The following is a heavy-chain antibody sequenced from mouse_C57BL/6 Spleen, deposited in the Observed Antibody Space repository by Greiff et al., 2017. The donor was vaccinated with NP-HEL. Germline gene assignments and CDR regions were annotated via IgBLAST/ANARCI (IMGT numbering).Heavy chain of an antibody. V-gene: IGHV1-42*01. CDR2: INPSTGGT. Sequence: SGPELVKPGASVKISCKASGYSFTGYYMNWVKQSPEKSLEWIGEINPSTGGTTYNQKFKAKATLTVDKSSSTAYMQLKSLTSEDSAVYYCARGGYGSSSVFAYWGQGTLVTVSA. CDR1: GYSFTGYY. J-gene: IGHJ3*01. D-gene: IGHD1-1*01. CDR3: ARGGYGSSSVFAY.